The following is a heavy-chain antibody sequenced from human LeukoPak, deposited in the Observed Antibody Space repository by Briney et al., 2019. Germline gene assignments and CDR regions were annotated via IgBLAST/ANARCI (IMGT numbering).Heavy chain of an antibody. D-gene: IGHD2-8*01. CDR3: ARVFYCTNGVCHPFYMDV. CDR1: GFIFRDYS. V-gene: IGHV3-21*01. J-gene: IGHJ6*03. CDR2: ISSGSTYM. Sequence: GSLRLSCSASGFIFRDYSMNWVRQAPGKGLEWVSYISSGSTYMYYADSLKGRFTISRDNAKSSLYLQMNSLRAEDTAVYYCARVFYCTNGVCHPFYMDVWGKGTTVTVSS.